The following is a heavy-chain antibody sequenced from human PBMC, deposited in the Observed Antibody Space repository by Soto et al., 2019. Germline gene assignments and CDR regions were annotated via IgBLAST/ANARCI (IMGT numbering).Heavy chain of an antibody. J-gene: IGHJ4*02. V-gene: IGHV1-58*02. CDR3: AADGYGDYIYYFDY. CDR1: GYTFTSYG. CDR2: IVVGSGNT. D-gene: IGHD4-17*01. Sequence: SVKVSCKASGYTFTSYGISWVRQAPGQGLEWIGWIVVGSGNTNYAQKFQERVTITRDMSTSTAYMELSSLRSEDTAVYYCAADGYGDYIYYFDYWGQGTLVTVSS.